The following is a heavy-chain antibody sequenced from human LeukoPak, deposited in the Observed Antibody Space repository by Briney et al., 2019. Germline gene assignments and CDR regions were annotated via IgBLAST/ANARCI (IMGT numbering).Heavy chain of an antibody. V-gene: IGHV1-2*02. CDR3: ARDKQEMATPIPPAYYYYYMDV. CDR2: INPNSDGT. J-gene: IGHJ6*03. CDR1: GYTFTGYY. D-gene: IGHD5-24*01. Sequence: ASVKVSCKASGYTFTGYYMHWVRQAPGQGLEWMGWINPNSDGTNYAQKFQGRVTMTRDTSISTAYMELSRLRSDDTAVYYCARDKQEMATPIPPAYYYYYMDVWGKGTTVTVSS.